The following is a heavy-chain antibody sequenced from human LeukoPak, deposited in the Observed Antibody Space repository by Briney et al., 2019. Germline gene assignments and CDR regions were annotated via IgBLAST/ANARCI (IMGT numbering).Heavy chain of an antibody. D-gene: IGHD6-19*01. J-gene: IGHJ4*02. CDR1: GASISSGIYY. CDR2: IFTSGNT. V-gene: IGHV4-61*02. Sequence: PSETLSLTCTVSGASISSGIYYWTWIRQPAGTGLEWIGRIFTSGNTNYNPSLRGRVAISFDTSKNQFSLNLSSVTAADTAVYYCARDRPHISGSPHFDYWGQGTLVTVSS. CDR3: ARDRPHISGSPHFDY.